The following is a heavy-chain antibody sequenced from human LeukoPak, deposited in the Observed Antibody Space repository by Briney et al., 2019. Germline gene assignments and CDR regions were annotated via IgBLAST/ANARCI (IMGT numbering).Heavy chain of an antibody. CDR2: ISSSRSYI. D-gene: IGHD2-2*01. Sequence: GGSLRLSCAASGFTFSSYTMNWVRQAPGKGLEWVSSISSSRSYIYNADSVKGRFTISRDNAKNSLYLQMNSLRAEDTAVYYCARDHCSSTSCFPSGTNYIESWGQGTPVTVSS. CDR1: GFTFSSYT. CDR3: ARDHCSSTSCFPSGTNYIES. V-gene: IGHV3-21*01. J-gene: IGHJ4*02.